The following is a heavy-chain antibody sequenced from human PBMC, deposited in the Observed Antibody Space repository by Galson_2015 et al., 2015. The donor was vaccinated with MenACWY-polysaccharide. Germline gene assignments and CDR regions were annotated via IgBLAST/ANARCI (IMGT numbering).Heavy chain of an antibody. Sequence: SLRLSCAASGFTFSRYWMSWVRQAPGKGLEWVANIKPDGSEKHYVDSVKGRFTISRDNAKSSLYLQMNSLSGEDTAVYYCARDRGWFDSWGQGTLVTVSS. CDR1: GFTFSRYW. D-gene: IGHD3-10*01. V-gene: IGHV3-7*01. CDR3: ARDRGWFDS. CDR2: IKPDGSEK. J-gene: IGHJ5*01.